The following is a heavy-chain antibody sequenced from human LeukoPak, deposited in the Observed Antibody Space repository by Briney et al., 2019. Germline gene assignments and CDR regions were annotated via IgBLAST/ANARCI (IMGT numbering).Heavy chain of an antibody. D-gene: IGHD3-22*01. CDR1: GFTFSSYW. Sequence: PGGSLRLSCAASGFTFSSYWMHWVRQAPGKGLVRVSRINSDGSSTSYADSVKGRFTISRDNAKNTLYLQMNSLRAEDTAVYYCAKAGGPYYDSSGYYPDYWGQGTLVTVSS. J-gene: IGHJ4*02. CDR2: INSDGSST. CDR3: AKAGGPYYDSSGYYPDY. V-gene: IGHV3-74*01.